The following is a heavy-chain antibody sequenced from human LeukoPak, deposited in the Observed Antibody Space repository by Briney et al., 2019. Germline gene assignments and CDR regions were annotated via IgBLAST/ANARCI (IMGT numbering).Heavy chain of an antibody. D-gene: IGHD2-21*02. CDR1: GFTFSRFW. CDR2: IHPHGSEE. V-gene: IGHV3-7*01. Sequence: GSLRLPFAASGFTFSRFWMTWVRQAPGKGLEWVANIHPHGSEEYYVDSVKGRFTISRDNAKNSLYLQMDSLRAEDTAVYYCIILTLVTAPRHYMDVWGKGTTVTVSS. J-gene: IGHJ6*03. CDR3: IILTLVTAPRHYMDV.